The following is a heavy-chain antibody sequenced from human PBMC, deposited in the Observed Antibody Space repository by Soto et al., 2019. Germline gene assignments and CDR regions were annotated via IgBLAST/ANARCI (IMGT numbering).Heavy chain of an antibody. D-gene: IGHD2-15*01. CDR2: ISGTGRET. V-gene: IGHV3-23*01. CDR3: AKSERITVSIAAFHVDS. CDR1: GFTFNNYA. Sequence: EVELLESGGGLVQPGGSLRLSCAASGFTFNNYAMNWVRQAPGKGLEWVSAISGTGRETYYADSFKGRFTISRDNSRSTLSLQMNGLSVEDAAVYYCAKSERITVSIAAFHVDSWGRGTLVTVSS. J-gene: IGHJ4*02.